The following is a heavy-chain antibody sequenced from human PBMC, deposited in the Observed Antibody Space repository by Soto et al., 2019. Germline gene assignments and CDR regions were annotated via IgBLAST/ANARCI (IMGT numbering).Heavy chain of an antibody. J-gene: IGHJ6*02. CDR1: GFTFSSYG. V-gene: IGHV3-30*18. D-gene: IGHD6-13*01. CDR3: AKAIAAAGTRLSYYYYYGMDV. Sequence: QVQLVESGGGVVQPGRSLRLSCAASGFTFSSYGMHWVRQAPGKGLESVAVMSYDGSNKYYADSVKGRFTISRDNSKNTLYLQMNSLRAEDTAVYYCAKAIAAAGTRLSYYYYYGMDVWGQGTTVTVSS. CDR2: MSYDGSNK.